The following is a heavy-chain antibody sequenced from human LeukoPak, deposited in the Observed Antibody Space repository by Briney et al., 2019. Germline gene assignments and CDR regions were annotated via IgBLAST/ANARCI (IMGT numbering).Heavy chain of an antibody. CDR1: GFTFGDYV. J-gene: IGHJ4*02. V-gene: IGHV3-43D*04. D-gene: IGHD3/OR15-3a*01. Sequence: QPGGSLRLSCADSGFTFGDYVMHWVRHTPAKGLGWVSLIRWDGGRTSYADSVKGRFTISRDNSKNSLYLQMNTLRPGDTALYYCAKDRDYYFEYWGQGTPVTVSS. CDR2: IRWDGGRT. CDR3: AKDRDYYFEY.